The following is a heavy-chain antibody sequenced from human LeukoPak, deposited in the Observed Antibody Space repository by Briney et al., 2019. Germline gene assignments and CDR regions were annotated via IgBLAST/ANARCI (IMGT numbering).Heavy chain of an antibody. J-gene: IGHJ4*02. CDR1: GFTFSSFS. Sequence: GGSLRLFCAASGFTFSSFSTNWVRQAPGKGLEWVSYIRTSGTNTDYTGSVKGRFTISRDNAKNSLYLQMNSLRAEDTAVYYCARMNYVSSGWGAPFDYWGQGTLVTVSS. V-gene: IGHV3-48*04. D-gene: IGHD1-7*01. CDR2: IRTSGTNT. CDR3: ARMNYVSSGWGAPFDY.